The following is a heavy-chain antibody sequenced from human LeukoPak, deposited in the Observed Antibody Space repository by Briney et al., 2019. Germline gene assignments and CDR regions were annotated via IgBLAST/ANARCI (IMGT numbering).Heavy chain of an antibody. CDR3: ARDDIGYSWFPY. D-gene: IGHD5-18*01. Sequence: GGSLILSCAASGFTFDDYAIYWVRQGPGKGLEWVSLISGDGGSIYYADSVKGRFTISRDNAKRSLSLQMNSLRVEDTAVYYCARDDIGYSWFPYWGQGTLVTVSS. V-gene: IGHV3-43*02. CDR2: ISGDGGSI. J-gene: IGHJ4*02. CDR1: GFTFDDYA.